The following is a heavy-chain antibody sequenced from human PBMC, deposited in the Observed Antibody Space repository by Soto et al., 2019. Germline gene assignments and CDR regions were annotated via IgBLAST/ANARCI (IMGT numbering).Heavy chain of an antibody. Sequence: QVQLVESGGGVVQPGRSLRLSCAASGFTFSSYGMHWVRQAPGKGLEWVAVISYDGSNKYYADSVKGRFTISRDNSKNPFYLQMGSRGAEDRAVYYCEKDGSRGWPYSSGMDVGAKGPTATLSS. J-gene: IGHJ6*04. D-gene: IGHD6-19*01. V-gene: IGHV3-30*18. CDR1: GFTFSSYG. CDR2: ISYDGSNK. CDR3: EKDGSRGWPYSSGMDV.